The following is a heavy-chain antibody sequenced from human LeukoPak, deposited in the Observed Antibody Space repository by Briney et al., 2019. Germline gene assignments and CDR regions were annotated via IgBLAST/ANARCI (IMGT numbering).Heavy chain of an antibody. Sequence: PSETLSLTCTVSGGSISSSSYYWGWIRQPPGKGLEWIGSIYDSGSTYYNPSLKSRVTISVDTSKNQFSLKLSSVTAADTAVYYCARMRGNKGLRYFDWLLIGRFWFDPWGQGTLVTVSS. V-gene: IGHV4-39*07. CDR2: IYDSGST. CDR1: GGSISSSSYY. D-gene: IGHD3-9*01. CDR3: ARMRGNKGLRYFDWLLIGRFWFDP. J-gene: IGHJ5*02.